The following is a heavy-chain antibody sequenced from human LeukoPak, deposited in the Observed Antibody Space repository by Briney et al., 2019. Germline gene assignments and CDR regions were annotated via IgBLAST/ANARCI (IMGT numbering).Heavy chain of an antibody. Sequence: SETLSLTCTVSGGSISSYYWSWIRQPPGKGLEWIGYIYYSGSTNYNPSLKSRVTISVDTSKNQFSLKLSSVTAADTAVYYCARENSNYVFDYWGQGTLVTVSS. J-gene: IGHJ4*02. V-gene: IGHV4-59*01. CDR2: IYYSGST. D-gene: IGHD4-11*01. CDR1: GGSISSYY. CDR3: ARENSNYVFDY.